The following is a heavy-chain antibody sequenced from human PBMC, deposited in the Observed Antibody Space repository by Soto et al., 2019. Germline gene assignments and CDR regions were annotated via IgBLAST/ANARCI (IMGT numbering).Heavy chain of an antibody. CDR2: MNSDGSNT. CDR1: GFTFSNYW. Sequence: EVQLVESGGALVQPGGSLRLSCAASGFTFSNYWMHWVRQAQGKGLVWISRMNSDGSNTVYADAVKGRFTISRDNAKNTMYLQMSSLIVEDTAGYYCATRKGGVSSVPTTYWGQGTLVTVSS. CDR3: ATRKGGVSSVPTTY. D-gene: IGHD1-26*01. J-gene: IGHJ4*02. V-gene: IGHV3-74*01.